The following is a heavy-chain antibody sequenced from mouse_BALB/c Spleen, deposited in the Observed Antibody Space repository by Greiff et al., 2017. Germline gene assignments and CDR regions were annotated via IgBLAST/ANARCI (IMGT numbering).Heavy chain of an antibody. J-gene: IGHJ4*01. CDR3: NAGGY. Sequence: VQLKQSGAELVRSGASVKLSCTASGFNIKDYYMHWVKQRPEQGLEWIGWIDPENGDTEYAPKFQGKATMTADTSSNTAYLQLSSLTSEDTAVYYCNAGGYWGQGTSVTVSS. CDR2: IDPENGDT. CDR1: GFNIKDYY. V-gene: IGHV14-4*02.